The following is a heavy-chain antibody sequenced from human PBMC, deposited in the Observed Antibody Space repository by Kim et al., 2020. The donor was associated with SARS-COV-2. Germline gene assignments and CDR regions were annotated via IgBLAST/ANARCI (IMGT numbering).Heavy chain of an antibody. CDR3: TTDNLRDFLRYFDWLLGDDAFDI. D-gene: IGHD3-9*01. CDR2: IKSKTDGGTT. Sequence: GGSLRLSCAASGFTFSNAWMSWVRQAPGKGLEWVGRIKSKTDGGTTDYAAPVKGRFTISRDDSKNTLYLQMNSLKTEDTAVYYCTTDNLRDFLRYFDWLLGDDAFDIWGQGTMVTVSS. V-gene: IGHV3-15*01. J-gene: IGHJ3*02. CDR1: GFTFSNAW.